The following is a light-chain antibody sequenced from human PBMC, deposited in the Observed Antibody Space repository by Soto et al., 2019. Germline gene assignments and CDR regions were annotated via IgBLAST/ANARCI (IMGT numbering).Light chain of an antibody. V-gene: IGKV3-20*01. CDR3: QQYGSTVVT. CDR1: QSVSSSY. Sequence: EIVLTQSPGTLSLSPGERATLSCRASQSVSSSYLAWYQQNPGQAPRLLIYGASSRATGIPDRFSGSGSGTDFTLTISRLEPEDFAVYYCQQYGSTVVTFGPGTKVDI. J-gene: IGKJ3*01. CDR2: GAS.